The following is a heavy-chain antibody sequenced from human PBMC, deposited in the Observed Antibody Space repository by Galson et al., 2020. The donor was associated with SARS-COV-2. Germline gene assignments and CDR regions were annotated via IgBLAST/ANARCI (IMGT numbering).Heavy chain of an antibody. J-gene: IGHJ6*02. Sequence: NSGGSLRLSCAASGFTFSSYSMNWVRQAPGKVLEWVSSISSSSSYIYYADSVKGRFTLSRDNAKNSLYLQMNSLRAEDTAVYYCASIAAAEGVYYYYGMDDWGQGTTVTVSS. V-gene: IGHV3-21*01. CDR3: ASIAAAEGVYYYYGMDD. CDR1: GFTFSSYS. D-gene: IGHD6-13*01. CDR2: ISSSSSYI.